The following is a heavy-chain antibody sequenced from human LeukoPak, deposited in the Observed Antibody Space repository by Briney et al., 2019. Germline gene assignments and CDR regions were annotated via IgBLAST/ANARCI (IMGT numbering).Heavy chain of an antibody. CDR2: TYSDSST. CDR3: VRKNRDFNAAFDI. Sequence: GRSLRLSCAASGFTVSNNYMSWVRQAPGKGLEWVSITYSDSSTNYADSVKGRFTISRDTSQNTLSLQMNSLRAEDTAVYYCVRKNRDFNAAFDIWGQGTVVTVSS. J-gene: IGHJ3*02. V-gene: IGHV3-53*01. CDR1: GFTVSNNY. D-gene: IGHD2-21*02.